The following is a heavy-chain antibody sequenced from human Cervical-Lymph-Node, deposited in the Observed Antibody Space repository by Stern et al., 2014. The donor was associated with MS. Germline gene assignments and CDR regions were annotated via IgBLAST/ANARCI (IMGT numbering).Heavy chain of an antibody. J-gene: IGHJ4*02. CDR3: ASPPLYNSVWYHLDY. Sequence: QVQLLQPGAEVKKPGASVKVSCKASGYTFITYAMHWVRQAPGQRLEWMGWINAGNGNTKYSQRFQGRVTMTRDTSASTAYMELSSLRSEDTAVYYCASPPLYNSVWYHLDYWGQGTLVTVSS. CDR1: GYTFITYA. D-gene: IGHD6-19*01. CDR2: INAGNGNT. V-gene: IGHV1-3*01.